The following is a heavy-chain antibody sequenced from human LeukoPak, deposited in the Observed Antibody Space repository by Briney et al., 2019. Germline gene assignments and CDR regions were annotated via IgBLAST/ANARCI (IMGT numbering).Heavy chain of an antibody. J-gene: IGHJ5*02. D-gene: IGHD3-10*01. Sequence: ASVKVSCKASGYTFTDYYLHWVRQAPGQGLEWMGWITPDSGVTKYAEKFQGRVTLTRGTTISTTYMELSRLRSDDTAFYYCAREKGVRGPRGNWFDPWGQGTLVTVSS. CDR2: ITPDSGVT. CDR3: AREKGVRGPRGNWFDP. V-gene: IGHV1-2*02. CDR1: GYTFTDYY.